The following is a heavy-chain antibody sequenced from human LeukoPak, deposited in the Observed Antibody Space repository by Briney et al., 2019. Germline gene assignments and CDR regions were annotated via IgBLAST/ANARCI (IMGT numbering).Heavy chain of an antibody. CDR1: GYSISSGYY. CDR3: ARAVGATLYYFDY. D-gene: IGHD1-26*01. V-gene: IGHV4-38-2*02. CDR2: IYHSGST. J-gene: IGHJ4*02. Sequence: SETLSLTCTVSGYSISSGYYWGWIRQPPGKGLEWIGSIYHSGSTYYNPSPKSRVTISVDTSKNQFSLKLSSVTAADTAVYYCARAVGATLYYFDYWGQGTLVTVSS.